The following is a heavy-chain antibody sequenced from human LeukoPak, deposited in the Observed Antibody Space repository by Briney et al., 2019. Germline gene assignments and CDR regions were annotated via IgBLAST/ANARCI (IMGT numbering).Heavy chain of an antibody. CDR2: IYTSGST. Sequence: PSETLSLTCTVSGGSISSYYWSWIRQPAGKGLEWIGRIYTSGSTNYNPSLKSRVTMSVDTSKDQFSLKLSSVTAADTAVYYCARARGEGIAAAGAKYYYYYMDVWGKGTTVTISS. D-gene: IGHD6-13*01. J-gene: IGHJ6*03. CDR1: GGSISSYY. V-gene: IGHV4-4*07. CDR3: ARARGEGIAAAGAKYYYYYMDV.